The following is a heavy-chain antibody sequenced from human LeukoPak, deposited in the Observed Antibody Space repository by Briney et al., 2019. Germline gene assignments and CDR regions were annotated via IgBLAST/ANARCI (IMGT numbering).Heavy chain of an antibody. J-gene: IGHJ4*02. D-gene: IGHD6-19*01. CDR1: GGSISGYY. V-gene: IGHV4-59*12. Sequence: SETLSLTCTVSGGSISGYYWTWIRQPSGKGLEWIGDIHYSGSTNYNPSLKSRVTMSVDTSKNQFSLKLSSVTAADTAVYYCARDQGGGHNSSGWYYFDYWGQGTLVTVSS. CDR2: IHYSGST. CDR3: ARDQGGGHNSSGWYYFDY.